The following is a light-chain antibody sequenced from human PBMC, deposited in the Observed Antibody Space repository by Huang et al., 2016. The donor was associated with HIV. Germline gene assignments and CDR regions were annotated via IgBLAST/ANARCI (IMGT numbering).Light chain of an antibody. CDR2: GAS. J-gene: IGKJ1*01. V-gene: IGKV1-17*03. CDR1: QDIYNY. Sequence: DIQLTQSPSAMAASVGDRVIITCRATQDIYNYLAWFRQQPGKAPKRLIYGASSLQTGVPSRFSGSGSGTEFTLTINNLQPEDSATYFCLQHKNFHAPTFGQGTKVEIK. CDR3: LQHKNFHAPT.